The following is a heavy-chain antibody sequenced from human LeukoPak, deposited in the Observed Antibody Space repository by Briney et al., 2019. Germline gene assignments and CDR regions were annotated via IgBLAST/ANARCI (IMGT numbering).Heavy chain of an antibody. CDR1: GFTFTKAW. D-gene: IGHD2-2*01. J-gene: IGHJ5*01. CDR3: AVVRCCSRTSCSEGTDYFDA. CDR2: IKSTIDGGTT. Sequence: GGSLRLSCAASGFTFTKAWMSWVRQVPGKGLEWVGRIKSTIDGGTTDYAAPVKGRFIISRDDSKNALFLQMNSLKVEDTAFYYCAVVRCCSRTSCSEGTDYFDAWGHGALVTVSS. V-gene: IGHV3-15*01.